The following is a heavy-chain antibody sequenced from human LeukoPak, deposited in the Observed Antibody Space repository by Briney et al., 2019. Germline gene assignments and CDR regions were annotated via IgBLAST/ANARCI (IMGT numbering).Heavy chain of an antibody. CDR1: GGSFSGYY. J-gene: IGHJ6*02. CDR2: INHSGST. V-gene: IGHV4-34*01. Sequence: SETLSLTCAVYGGSFSGYYWSWIRQPPGKGLEWIGEINHSGSTNYNPSLKSRVTISVDTSKNQFSLKLSSVTAADTAVYYCARDLIFGVVIKGVYYYYGMDVWGQGTTVTVSS. CDR3: ARDLIFGVVIKGVYYYYGMDV. D-gene: IGHD3-3*01.